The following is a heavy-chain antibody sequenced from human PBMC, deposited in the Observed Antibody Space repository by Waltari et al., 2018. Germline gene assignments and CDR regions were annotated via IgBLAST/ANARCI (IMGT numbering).Heavy chain of an antibody. D-gene: IGHD1-26*01. CDR1: GFTFSDYY. J-gene: IGHJ5*02. CDR3: ARDIEGEWELLGWFDP. CDR2: ISSSGRTR. Sequence: QVQLVESGGGLVKPGGSLRLSCAASGFTFSDYYMSWIRPAPGKGLEWVSYISSSGRTRYYADSVKGRFTISRDNAKNSLYLQMNSLRAEDTAVYYCARDIEGEWELLGWFDPWGQGTLVTVSS. V-gene: IGHV3-11*01.